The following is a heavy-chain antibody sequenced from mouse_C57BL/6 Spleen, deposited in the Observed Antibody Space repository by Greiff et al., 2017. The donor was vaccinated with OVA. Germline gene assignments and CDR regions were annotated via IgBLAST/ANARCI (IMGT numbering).Heavy chain of an antibody. CDR3: VRQGWDYWYFDV. D-gene: IGHD1-1*02. CDR2: IRSKSNNYAT. CDR1: GFSFNTYA. V-gene: IGHV10-1*01. J-gene: IGHJ1*03. Sequence: EVMLVESGGGLVQPKGSLKLSCAASGFSFNTYAMNWVRQAPGKGLEWVARIRSKSNNYATYYADSVKDRFTISRDDSESMLYLQMNNLKTEDTAMYYCVRQGWDYWYFDVWGTGTTVTVSS.